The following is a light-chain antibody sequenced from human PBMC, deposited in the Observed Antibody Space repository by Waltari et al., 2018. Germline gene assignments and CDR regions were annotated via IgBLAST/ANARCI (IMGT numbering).Light chain of an antibody. Sequence: ETVMTQSPATMSVSPGERATLSCGASQSVYSDLAWYQQKPGQAPRLLIFGASTRATGIPASFSGSVSGTEFTLTISSLQSEDSAVYYCQQYISWPRTFGQGTKLEI. J-gene: IGKJ2*01. CDR1: QSVYSD. V-gene: IGKV3-15*01. CDR3: QQYISWPRT. CDR2: GAS.